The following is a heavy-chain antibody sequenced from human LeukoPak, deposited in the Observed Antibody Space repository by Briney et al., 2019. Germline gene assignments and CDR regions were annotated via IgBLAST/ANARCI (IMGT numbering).Heavy chain of an antibody. CDR1: GFTFSRYG. J-gene: IGHJ6*02. V-gene: IGHV3-30*18. CDR3: AKWISPTDNIQFKAGMDV. D-gene: IGHD4-11*01. Sequence: GGSLRLSCAASGFTFSRYGMHWVRQAPGKGLEWVAVISYDGSNENYAEFVKGRFTISRDNFENTLYLQMNSLRAEDTGVYYCAKWISPTDNIQFKAGMDVCGQGTTVTLPS. CDR2: ISYDGSNE.